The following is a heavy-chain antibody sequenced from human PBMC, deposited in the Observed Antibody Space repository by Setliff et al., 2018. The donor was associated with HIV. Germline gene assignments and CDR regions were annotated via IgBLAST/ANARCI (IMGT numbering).Heavy chain of an antibody. Sequence: GGSLRLSCTASGFTFGDYALSWVRQAPGKGLEWVGFIRSKAYGGTTEYAASVKGRFTISRDDSKSIAYLQMNSLKTEDTAVYYCTVSYYYDSSGYYRPFDYWGQGTLVTVSS. CDR1: GFTFGDYA. CDR3: TVSYYYDSSGYYRPFDY. J-gene: IGHJ4*02. V-gene: IGHV3-49*04. CDR2: IRSKAYGGTT. D-gene: IGHD3-22*01.